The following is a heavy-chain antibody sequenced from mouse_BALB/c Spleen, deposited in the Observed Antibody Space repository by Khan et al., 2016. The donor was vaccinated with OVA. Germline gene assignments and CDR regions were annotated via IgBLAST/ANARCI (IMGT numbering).Heavy chain of an antibody. Sequence: VQLKESGAELVKPGASVKLSCSASGFNIKDTYIHWMKQRPEQGLEWIGRIDPPNDDSKYGPKFQAKATLTADTSSNTAYLQLSSLTSEDTAVYYCATLDGNRIDFWGQGTLVSVSA. CDR3: ATLDGNRIDF. D-gene: IGHD2-1*01. V-gene: IGHV14-3*02. CDR2: IDPPNDDS. J-gene: IGHJ3*01. CDR1: GFNIKDTY.